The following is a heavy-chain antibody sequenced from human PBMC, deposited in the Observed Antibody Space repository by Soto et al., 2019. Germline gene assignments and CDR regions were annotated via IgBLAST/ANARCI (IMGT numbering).Heavy chain of an antibody. D-gene: IGHD3-22*01. V-gene: IGHV1-69*13. CDR1: GGTFSSYA. CDR3: ARVLVYYYDSSGVD. J-gene: IGHJ4*02. CDR2: IIPIFGTA. Sequence: SVKVSCKASGGTFSSYAISWVRQAPGQGLEWMGGIIPIFGTANYAQKFQGRVTITADESTSTAYMELSSLRSEDTAVYYCARVLVYYYDSSGVDWGQGTPVTVSS.